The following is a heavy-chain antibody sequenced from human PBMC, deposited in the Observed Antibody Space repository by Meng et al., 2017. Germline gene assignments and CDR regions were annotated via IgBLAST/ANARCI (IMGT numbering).Heavy chain of an antibody. CDR1: GFIFSNDG. CDR2: ITKDGSRK. Sequence: QVEVVEVGGDVVPPGRSLAPFCAASGFIFSNDGMAWGRQAPGKGLEWVACITKDGSRKYYLGSVRGRFTISRDNSKNTLYLEMNSLRSEDTALYYCARDFDYWGQGTLVTVSS. J-gene: IGHJ4*02. V-gene: IGHV3-30*03. CDR3: ARDFDY.